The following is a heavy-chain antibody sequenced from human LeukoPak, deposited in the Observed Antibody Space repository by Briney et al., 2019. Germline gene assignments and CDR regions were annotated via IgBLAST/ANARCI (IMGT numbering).Heavy chain of an antibody. D-gene: IGHD2-15*01. CDR2: IASSSSYT. J-gene: IGHJ4*02. V-gene: IGHV3-11*06. Sequence: GGSLRLSCAASGFTFSDYYMSWIRQAPGKGLEWVSYIASSSSYTNYADSVKGRFTISRDNAKNSLYLQMNSLRAEDTAVYYCARGGYCSGGSCYPAKDFDYWGQGTLVTVSS. CDR3: ARGGYCSGGSCYPAKDFDY. CDR1: GFTFSDYY.